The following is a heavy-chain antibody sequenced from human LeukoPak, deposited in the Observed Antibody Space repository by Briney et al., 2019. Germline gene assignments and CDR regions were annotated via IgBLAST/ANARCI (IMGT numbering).Heavy chain of an antibody. J-gene: IGHJ4*02. CDR1: GFTFSHHG. D-gene: IGHD5-24*01. CDR2: IRNDGSNK. Sequence: PGGSLRLSCAASGFTFSHHGMHWVRQAPGKGLEWVAFIRNDGSNKYYADSVKGRFTISRDNSKNTLYLQMNSLRAEDTAVYYCAKDDGDGYRDGIGYWGQGTLVTVSS. CDR3: AKDDGDGYRDGIGY. V-gene: IGHV3-30*02.